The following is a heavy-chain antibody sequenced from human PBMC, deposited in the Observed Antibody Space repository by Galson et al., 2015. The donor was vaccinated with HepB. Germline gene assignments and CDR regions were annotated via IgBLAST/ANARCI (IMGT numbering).Heavy chain of an antibody. J-gene: IGHJ5*02. V-gene: IGHV4-61*01. CDR1: GGSISSSSYY. Sequence: QVQLQESGPGLVKPSESLSLTCTVSGGSISSSSYYWSWIRQPPGKGLEWIGYIYYSGSTNYNPSLKSRVTISVDTSKNQFSLKLSSVTAADTAVYYCAMAGSSWPWGWFDPWGQGTLVTVSS. D-gene: IGHD6-13*01. CDR3: AMAGSSWPWGWFDP. CDR2: IYYSGST.